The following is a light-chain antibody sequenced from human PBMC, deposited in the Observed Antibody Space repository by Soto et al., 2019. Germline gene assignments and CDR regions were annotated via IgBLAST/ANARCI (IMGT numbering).Light chain of an antibody. CDR1: TSNIGKNN. CDR2: EDN. V-gene: IGLV1-51*02. Sequence: QSVLTQPPSVSAASRQTVTISCSGSTSNIGKNNVSWYQRLPEIAPKLLIYEDNKRPSGIPDRISGSKSGTTATLSNTGIQPWDEADYYCGTWDNSLSASYVFGTGTKVTVL. J-gene: IGLJ1*01. CDR3: GTWDNSLSASYV.